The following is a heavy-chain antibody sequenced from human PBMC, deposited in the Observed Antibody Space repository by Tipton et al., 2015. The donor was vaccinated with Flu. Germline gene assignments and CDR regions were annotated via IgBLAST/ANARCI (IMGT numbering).Heavy chain of an antibody. CDR1: GDSIRSSNYY. J-gene: IGHJ5*02. CDR2: SFHSGNT. V-gene: IGHV4-39*07. D-gene: IGHD4-11*01. CDR3: ARRDYSNYVSEPKNWFDP. Sequence: TLSLTGGVSGDSIRSSNYYWGWIRQPPGEGLEWIGNSFHSGNTYLNPSLKSRVTISVDTSKNQFSLKLSSVTAADTAVYYCARRDYSNYVSEPKNWFDPWGQGALVTVSS.